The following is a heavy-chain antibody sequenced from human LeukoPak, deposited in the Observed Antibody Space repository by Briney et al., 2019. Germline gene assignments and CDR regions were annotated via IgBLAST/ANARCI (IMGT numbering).Heavy chain of an antibody. V-gene: IGHV3-74*01. Sequence: GGSLRLSCVVSGLSFSEYWMHWVRQAPGKGLVWVARSNLHGTTVDYADSVKGRFTISRDNANNTLFLQMNSLRAEDTAAYYCASAFTYVRLGDHWGQGTLVTVSS. CDR1: GLSFSEYW. CDR2: SNLHGTTV. CDR3: ASAFTYVRLGDH. D-gene: IGHD3-16*01. J-gene: IGHJ4*02.